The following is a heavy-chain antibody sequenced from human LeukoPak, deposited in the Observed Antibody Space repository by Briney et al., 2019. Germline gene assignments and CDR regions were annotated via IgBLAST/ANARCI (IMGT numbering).Heavy chain of an antibody. Sequence: ASVKVSCKASGYTFTSNYMHWVRQAPGQGLEWMGVINPSGGSTSYAQKFQGRVTMTRDMSTSTDYMELSSLRSEDTAVYYCARARTTVVTSGHDAFDIWGQGTMVTVSS. D-gene: IGHD4-23*01. CDR2: INPSGGST. V-gene: IGHV1-46*01. CDR1: GYTFTSNY. J-gene: IGHJ3*02. CDR3: ARARTTVVTSGHDAFDI.